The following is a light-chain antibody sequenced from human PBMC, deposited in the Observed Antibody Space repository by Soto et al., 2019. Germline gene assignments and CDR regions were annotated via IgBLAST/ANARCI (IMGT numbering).Light chain of an antibody. V-gene: IGKV3-20*01. J-gene: IGKJ1*01. CDR1: QDVTSTY. CDR2: GAS. CDR3: QYYDSSRT. Sequence: EIVLTQSPDTLSLSPGERATLSCRASQDVTSTYLAWYQQKPGQAPRLLIYGASGRARGMAERFSGSGSGTDFTLTISRLAPEDFAVYYCQYYDSSRTFAQGTSVE.